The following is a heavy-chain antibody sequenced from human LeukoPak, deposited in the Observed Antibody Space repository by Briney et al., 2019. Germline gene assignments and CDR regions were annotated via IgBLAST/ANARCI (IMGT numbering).Heavy chain of an antibody. D-gene: IGHD2-15*01. J-gene: IGHJ4*01. CDR1: GGSISSYY. CDR3: ARLLSGGSCYFDY. V-gene: IGHV4-59*01. CDR2: IYYSGST. Sequence: SETLSLTCTVSGGSISSYYWSWIRQPPGKGLEWIGYIYYSGSTNYNPSLKSRVTISVDTSKNQFSLKLSSVTAADTAVYYCARLLSGGSCYFDYWGHGTLVTVSS.